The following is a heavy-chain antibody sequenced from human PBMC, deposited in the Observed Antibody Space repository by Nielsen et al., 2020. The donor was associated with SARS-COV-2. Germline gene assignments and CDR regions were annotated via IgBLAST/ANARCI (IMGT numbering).Heavy chain of an antibody. CDR3: AKGNSRLSWFGELALYYYYYGMDV. CDR1: RFTFSSYT. D-gene: IGHD3-10*01. Sequence: GGSLRLSCAASRFTFSSYTMGWVRQAPGKGPEWVSSISTSGGGTYYAESVKGRFSISRDNSKNTLYLEMNSLRVEDTALYYCAKGNSRLSWFGELALYYYYYGMDVWGQGTTVTVSS. J-gene: IGHJ6*02. CDR2: ISTSGGGT. V-gene: IGHV3-23*01.